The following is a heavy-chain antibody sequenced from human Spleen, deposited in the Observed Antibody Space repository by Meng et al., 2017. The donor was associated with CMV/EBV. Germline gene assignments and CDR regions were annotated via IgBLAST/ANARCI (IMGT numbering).Heavy chain of an antibody. CDR2: IYSGGST. V-gene: IGHV3-66*02. J-gene: IGHJ3*02. CDR1: GFTVSSNY. D-gene: IGHD3-3*01. CDR3: AKDVSGPGLDAFDI. Sequence: GESLKISCAASGFTVSSNYMSWVRQAPGKGLEWVSVIYSGGSTYYADSVKGRFTISRDNSKNTLHLQMNSLRAEDTAVYYCAKDVSGPGLDAFDIWGQGTMVTVSS.